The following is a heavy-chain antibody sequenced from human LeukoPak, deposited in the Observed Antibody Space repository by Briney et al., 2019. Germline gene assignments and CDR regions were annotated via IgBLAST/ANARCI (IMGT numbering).Heavy chain of an antibody. J-gene: IGHJ6*02. CDR2: IGAYNGNT. CDR3: ARNRPYIVVVPAAKDYYYGMDV. D-gene: IGHD2-2*01. Sequence: ASVKVPCKASGYTFTSYGISWVRQAPGQGLEWMGWIGAYNGNTNYAQKLQGRVTMTTDTSTSTAYMELRSLRSDDTAVYCCARNRPYIVVVPAAKDYYYGMDVWGQGTTVTVSS. V-gene: IGHV1-18*01. CDR1: GYTFTSYG.